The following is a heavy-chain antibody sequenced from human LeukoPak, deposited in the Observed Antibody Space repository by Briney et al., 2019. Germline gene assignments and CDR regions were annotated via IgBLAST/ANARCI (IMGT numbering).Heavy chain of an antibody. D-gene: IGHD1-26*01. J-gene: IGHJ4*02. Sequence: GASVKVSCKASGYTFTSYYMHWVRQAPGQGLEWMGIINPSGGSTSYAQKFQGRVTMTRDMSTSTVYMELSSLRSEDTAVYYCTRTPMHSGSYSNREYWGQGTLVTVSS. CDR3: TRTPMHSGSYSNREY. V-gene: IGHV1-46*03. CDR1: GYTFTSYY. CDR2: INPSGGST.